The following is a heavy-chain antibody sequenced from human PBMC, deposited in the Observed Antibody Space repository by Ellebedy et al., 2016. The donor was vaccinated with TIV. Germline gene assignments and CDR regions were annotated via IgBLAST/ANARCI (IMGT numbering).Heavy chain of an antibody. Sequence: GGSLRLSCAASGFTFNSYWMSWVRQAPGKGLEWVANIKQDGSEKYYVDSVKGRFTISRDNAKNSLYLQMNSLRDEDTAVYYCARSGWYLDGMDVWGQGTTVTVSS. V-gene: IGHV3-7*01. J-gene: IGHJ6*02. D-gene: IGHD6-19*01. CDR3: ARSGWYLDGMDV. CDR1: GFTFNSYW. CDR2: IKQDGSEK.